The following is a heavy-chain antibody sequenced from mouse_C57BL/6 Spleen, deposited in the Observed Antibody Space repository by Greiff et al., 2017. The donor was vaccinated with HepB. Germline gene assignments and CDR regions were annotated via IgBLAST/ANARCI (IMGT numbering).Heavy chain of an antibody. CDR3: ARGDYYYDERAWFAY. D-gene: IGHD2-4*01. J-gene: IGHJ3*01. Sequence: VQLQQSGPELVKPGASVKISCKASGYAFSSSWMNWVKQRPGKGLEWIGRIYPGDGDTNYNGKFKGKATLTADKSSSTAYMQLSSLESDDSAVYFCARGDYYYDERAWFAYWGQGTLVTVSA. V-gene: IGHV1-82*01. CDR1: GYAFSSSW. CDR2: IYPGDGDT.